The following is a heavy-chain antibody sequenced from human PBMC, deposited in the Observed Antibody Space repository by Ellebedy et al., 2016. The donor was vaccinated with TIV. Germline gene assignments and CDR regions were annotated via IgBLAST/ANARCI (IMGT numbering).Heavy chain of an antibody. CDR1: GGSINNGGYY. J-gene: IGHJ5*02. CDR2: ISYAGNT. Sequence: GSLRLXCTVSGGSINNGGYYWGWLRQTPGKGLECIGSISYAGNTFYTPSLGSRVTISLDTSKNQFSLRLSSVTAADTAVYFCARGVVVVAPNVNWFDPWGQGTLVTVSS. D-gene: IGHD2-21*01. CDR3: ARGVVVVAPNVNWFDP. V-gene: IGHV4-39*07.